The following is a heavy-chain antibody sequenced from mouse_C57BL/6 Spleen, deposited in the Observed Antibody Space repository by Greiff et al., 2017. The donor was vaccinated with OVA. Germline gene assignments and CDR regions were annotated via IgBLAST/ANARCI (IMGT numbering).Heavy chain of an antibody. CDR3: AKRGGPYYYAMDY. D-gene: IGHD1-1*02. V-gene: IGHV2-5*01. CDR1: GFSLTSYG. J-gene: IGHJ4*01. Sequence: VHLVESGPGLVQPSQSLSITCTVSGFSLTSYGVHWVRQSPGKGLEWLGVIWRGGSTDYNAAFMSRLSITKDNSKSQVFFKMNSLQADDTAIYYCAKRGGPYYYAMDYWGQGTSVTVSS. CDR2: IWRGGST.